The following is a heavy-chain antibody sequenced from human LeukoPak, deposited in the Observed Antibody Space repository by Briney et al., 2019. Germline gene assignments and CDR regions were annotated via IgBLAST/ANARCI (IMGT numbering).Heavy chain of an antibody. CDR1: GFTFDLYA. J-gene: IGHJ5*02. V-gene: IGHV3-23*01. Sequence: GGSLRLSCAASGFTFDLYAMTWVRQAPGKGLEWVSSISGGGDSTNYAGSVKGRFTISRDNSKSRLYLRMNNLRAEDTAVYYCARGPGYSSSWYGTDLWGQGALVTVSS. D-gene: IGHD6-13*01. CDR2: ISGGGDST. CDR3: ARGPGYSSSWYGTDL.